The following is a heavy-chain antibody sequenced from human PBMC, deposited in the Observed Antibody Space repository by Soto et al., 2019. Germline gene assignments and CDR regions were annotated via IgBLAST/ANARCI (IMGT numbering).Heavy chain of an antibody. CDR2: IIPIFGTA. CDR1: GGTFSSYA. J-gene: IGHJ4*02. D-gene: IGHD6-13*01. CDR3: ARDLNIAAAGHSDY. V-gene: IGHV1-69*12. Sequence: QVQLVQSGAAVKKPGSSVKVSCKASGGTFSSYAFSWLRQAPGQGLEWMGGIIPIFGTANYAQKLQGRVTISADQSTSTAYMELRSWRSEDTAVYYCARDLNIAAAGHSDYWGQGPLVTVSS.